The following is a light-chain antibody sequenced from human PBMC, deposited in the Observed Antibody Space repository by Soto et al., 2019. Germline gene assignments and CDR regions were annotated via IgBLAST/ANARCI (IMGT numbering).Light chain of an antibody. J-gene: IGLJ2*01. V-gene: IGLV1-51*01. Sequence: QSVLTQPPSVSEAPGQKVTISCSGSSSNIGGNYVSWYQVVPRTAPKLLIYDNMKRHSGIPDRFSGSKSGTSATLGNTELQIGDEAEYFCGTWDSSLGTVVFGGGTKLTVL. CDR3: GTWDSSLGTVV. CDR2: DNM. CDR1: SSNIGGNY.